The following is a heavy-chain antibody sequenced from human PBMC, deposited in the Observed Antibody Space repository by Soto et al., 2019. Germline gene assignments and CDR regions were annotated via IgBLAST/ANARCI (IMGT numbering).Heavy chain of an antibody. J-gene: IGHJ6*03. Sequence: ASVKVSCKASGYTFTIYDINWVRQATGQGLEWMGWMNPNSGNTGYAQKFQGRVTMTRNTSISTAYMELSSLRSEDTAVYYCARGLRGYCSSTSSYYYYMDVWGKGTTVTVSS. CDR3: ARGLRGYCSSTSSYYYYMDV. CDR1: GYTFTIYD. CDR2: MNPNSGNT. V-gene: IGHV1-8*01. D-gene: IGHD2-2*03.